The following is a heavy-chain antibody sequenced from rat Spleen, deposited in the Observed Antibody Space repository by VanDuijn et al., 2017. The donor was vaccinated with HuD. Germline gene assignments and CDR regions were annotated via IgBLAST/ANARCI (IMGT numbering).Heavy chain of an antibody. J-gene: IGHJ4*01. Sequence: QVQLKESGPGLVQPSETLSLTCTVSGFSLTSYNVHWVRQPPGKGLEWMGVMWSGGSTDYNSALKSRLSISRDTYKNQVFLKMYILQSEDTSTYYCARGSPDYVMDDWGQGASVTVSS. CDR1: GFSLTSYN. CDR3: ARGSPDYVMDD. V-gene: IGHV2-45*01. CDR2: MWSGGST. D-gene: IGHD5-1*01.